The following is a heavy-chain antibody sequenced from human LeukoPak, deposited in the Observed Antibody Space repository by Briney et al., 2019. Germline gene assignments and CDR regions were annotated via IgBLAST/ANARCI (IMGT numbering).Heavy chain of an antibody. CDR1: GYTFTSYS. CDR2: ISAYNGNT. D-gene: IGHD3-22*01. CDR3: ARGYLSYSSTGYYDF. V-gene: IGHV1-18*01. J-gene: IGHJ4*02. Sequence: ASVKVSCKASGYTFTSYSISWVPQAPGQGLEWMGWISAYNGNTNYAQKLQDRVTMTTDTSTSTAYMELRSLRSDDTAVFYCARGYLSYSSTGYYDFWGQGTLVTVSS.